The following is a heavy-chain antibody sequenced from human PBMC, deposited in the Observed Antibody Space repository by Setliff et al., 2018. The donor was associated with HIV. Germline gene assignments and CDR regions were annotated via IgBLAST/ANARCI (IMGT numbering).Heavy chain of an antibody. CDR3: ARMRGGHNIREGAFDI. CDR2: MSTDNGNT. D-gene: IGHD1-20*01. Sequence: GASVQVSCKASGYSFSSYGIGWVRLAPGQGLEWMGWMSTDNGNTNYAQKVQGRVTMTTDTGTRTAYMELRSLRSDETAMYYCARMRGGHNIREGAFDIWGQGTMVTVSS. CDR1: GYSFSSYG. J-gene: IGHJ3*02. V-gene: IGHV1-18*01.